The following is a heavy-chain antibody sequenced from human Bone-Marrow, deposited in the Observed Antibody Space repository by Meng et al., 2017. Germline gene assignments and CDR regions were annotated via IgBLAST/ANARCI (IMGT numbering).Heavy chain of an antibody. CDR1: GFTFSDYY. V-gene: IGHV3-11*04. CDR3: ARGSSSWYYYYYYYGMDV. CDR2: ISSSGSTI. J-gene: IGHJ6*01. D-gene: IGHD6-13*01. Sequence: GGSLRPSRAASGFTFSDYYMSWIRQAPGKGLEWVSYISSSGSTIYYADSVKGRFTISRDNAKNSLYLQMNSLRAEDTAVYYCARGSSSWYYYYYYYGMDVWGQGNTVTVAS.